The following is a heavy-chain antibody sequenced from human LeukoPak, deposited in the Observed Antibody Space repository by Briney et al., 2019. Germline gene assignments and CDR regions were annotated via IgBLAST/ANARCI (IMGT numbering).Heavy chain of an antibody. CDR3: ARDDYYDSSGNNNWFDP. CDR2: ISAYNGNT. J-gene: IGHJ5*02. D-gene: IGHD3-22*01. V-gene: IGHV1-18*01. Sequence: ASVKVSCKASGGTFSSYAISWVRQAPGQGLEWMGWISAYNGNTNYAQKLQGRVTMTTDTSTSTAYMELRSLRSDDTAVYYCARDDYYDSSGNNNWFDPWGQGTLVTVSS. CDR1: GGTFSSYA.